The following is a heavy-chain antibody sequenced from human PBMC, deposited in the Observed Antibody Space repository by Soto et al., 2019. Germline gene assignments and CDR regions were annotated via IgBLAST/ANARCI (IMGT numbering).Heavy chain of an antibody. Sequence: EVQLVESGGGLVQPGGSLRLSCAASGFTFSSYAMHWVRQAPGKGLEYVSAISSNGGSTYYANSVKGRFTISRDNSKNTLYLQMGSLRAEDMAVYYCARDKIITGTRHYYYYYMDVWGKGTTVTVSS. V-gene: IGHV3-64*01. D-gene: IGHD1-7*01. J-gene: IGHJ6*03. CDR2: ISSNGGST. CDR1: GFTFSSYA. CDR3: ARDKIITGTRHYYYYYMDV.